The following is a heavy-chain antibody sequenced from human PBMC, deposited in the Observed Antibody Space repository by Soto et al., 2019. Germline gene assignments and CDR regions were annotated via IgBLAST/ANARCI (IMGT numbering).Heavy chain of an antibody. D-gene: IGHD4-17*01. J-gene: IGHJ4*02. CDR3: ATKHTFGDYEY. CDR1: GYTFTTHA. V-gene: IGHV1-3*01. CDR2: INVGNGDT. Sequence: QVQLVQSGAEVKKPGASVKVSCKASGYTFTTHAMHWVRQAPGQGLDWMGWINVGNGDTKYSQKFQGRVTITRDTSANTAYVELSSLRSEDTAVYYCATKHTFGDYEYWGQGTLVTVSS.